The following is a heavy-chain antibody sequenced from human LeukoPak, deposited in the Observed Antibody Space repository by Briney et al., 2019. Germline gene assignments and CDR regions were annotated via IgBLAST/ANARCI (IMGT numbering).Heavy chain of an antibody. CDR3: ARDLEAAAQKDY. V-gene: IGHV4-38-2*02. D-gene: IGHD6-13*01. CDR1: GYSISSGYY. J-gene: IGHJ4*02. CDR2: IYHSGST. Sequence: SETLSLTCTVSGYSISSGYYWGWIRQPPGKGLEWIGSIYHSGSTYYNPSLKSRVTISVDTSKNQFSLKLSSVTAADTAVYYCARDLEAAAQKDYWGQGTLVTVSS.